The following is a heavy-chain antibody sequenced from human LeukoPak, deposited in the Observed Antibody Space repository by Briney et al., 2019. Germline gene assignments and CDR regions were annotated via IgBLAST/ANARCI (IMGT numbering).Heavy chain of an antibody. J-gene: IGHJ4*02. D-gene: IGHD6-13*01. CDR2: INEGGNKK. CDR1: GFTFSSYA. V-gene: IGHV3-7*03. CDR3: ARHPNSNWDY. Sequence: GGSLRLSCAASGFTFSSYAMSWVRQVPGKGLEWVVNINEGGNKKNYVDSVKGRFTASRDNAQNSLYLQMNSLRVEDTAVYYCARHPNSNWDYWGQGTLVTVSS.